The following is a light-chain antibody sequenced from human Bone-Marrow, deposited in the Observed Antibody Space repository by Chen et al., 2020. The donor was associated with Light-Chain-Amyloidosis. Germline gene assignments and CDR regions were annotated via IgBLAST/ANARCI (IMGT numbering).Light chain of an antibody. V-gene: IGLV3-19*01. CDR2: GKN. CDR1: SLRSYY. Sequence: SSELTQDPAVSGALGQTVRITCQGDSLRSYYASWYQQKPGQAPVLVIYGKNNRPSGIPDRFSGSSSGNTASLTITGAQAEDEADYYCNSRDSSGNHPVVFGGGTKLTVL. CDR3: NSRDSSGNHPVV. J-gene: IGLJ2*01.